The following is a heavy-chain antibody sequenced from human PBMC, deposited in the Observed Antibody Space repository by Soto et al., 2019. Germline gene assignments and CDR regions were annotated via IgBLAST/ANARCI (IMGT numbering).Heavy chain of an antibody. CDR3: AREGASGFGMDV. D-gene: IGHD1-26*01. J-gene: IGHJ6*02. CDR2: IYTSGTT. V-gene: IGHV4-4*07. Sequence: ETLSLSCHVSGGSIRSNYWSWIRQPAGKALEWIGLIYTSGTTNYNPSLKSRATMLIDTSKNQFSLILSSVTAADTGVYYCAREGASGFGMDVWGQGTTVTVSS. CDR1: GGSIRSNY.